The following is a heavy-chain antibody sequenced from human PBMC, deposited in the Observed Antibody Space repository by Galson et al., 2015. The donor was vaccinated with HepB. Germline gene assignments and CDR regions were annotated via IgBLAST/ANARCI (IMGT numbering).Heavy chain of an antibody. D-gene: IGHD2/OR15-2a*01. Sequence: LRLSCAASGFTFSDYYMKWVRQAPGKGLAWLGYISHTGGTYYNPSLGGRLTLSVDRWKNQLSLKLKSVTAADTAVYYCARTEEPTTLGDGGLLFDPWGQGTLVIVSS. J-gene: IGHJ5*02. CDR1: GFTFSDYY. V-gene: IGHV4-31*02. CDR2: ISHTGGT. CDR3: ARTEEPTTLGDGGLLFDP.